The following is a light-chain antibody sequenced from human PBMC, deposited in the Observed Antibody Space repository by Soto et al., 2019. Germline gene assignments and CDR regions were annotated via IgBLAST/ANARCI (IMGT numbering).Light chain of an antibody. V-gene: IGKV3-20*01. Sequence: EIVLTQSPGTLSLSPGERATLSCRASQSVSSSYLAWYQQKPGQAPRLLIYGASSRATGIPDRFSGSGSGTVFTITISRLDPDDFAEYYCHQYGSSPFSFGPGTKVDI. CDR2: GAS. CDR3: HQYGSSPFS. CDR1: QSVSSSY. J-gene: IGKJ3*01.